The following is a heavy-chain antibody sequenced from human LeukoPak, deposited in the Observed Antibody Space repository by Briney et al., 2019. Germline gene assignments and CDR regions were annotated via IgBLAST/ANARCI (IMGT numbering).Heavy chain of an antibody. V-gene: IGHV3-11*01. CDR1: GFTFSDYY. J-gene: IGHJ4*02. Sequence: VGSLRLSCAASGFTFSDYYMSWIRQAPGKGLEWVSYISSSGSTVYYADSVKGRFTISRDNAKNSLYLQMNSLRAEDTAVYYCARETEMATTGVDYWGQGTLVTVSS. CDR2: ISSSGSTV. D-gene: IGHD1-1*01. CDR3: ARETEMATTGVDY.